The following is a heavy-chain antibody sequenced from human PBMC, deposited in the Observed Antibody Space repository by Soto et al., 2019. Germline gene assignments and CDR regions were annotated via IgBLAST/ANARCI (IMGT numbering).Heavy chain of an antibody. V-gene: IGHV3-23*01. J-gene: IGHJ4*02. D-gene: IGHD3-3*01. Sequence: EVQLLESGGGLVQPGGSLRLSCAASGFTFSSYAMSWVRQAPGKGLEWVSVISGSGSSTYYADSVKGRFTISRDNSKKTLYVQMNSLRAEDTAVYYCAKMSDFWSGSPNYHFDYWGQGTQVTVSS. CDR2: ISGSGSST. CDR3: AKMSDFWSGSPNYHFDY. CDR1: GFTFSSYA.